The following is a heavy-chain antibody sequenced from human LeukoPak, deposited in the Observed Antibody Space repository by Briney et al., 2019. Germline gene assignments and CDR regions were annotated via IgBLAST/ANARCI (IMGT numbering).Heavy chain of an antibody. CDR2: ISGSGDIT. CDR3: ASGQQLAPFDY. V-gene: IGHV3-23*01. D-gene: IGHD6-13*01. Sequence: GGSLRLSCAASGFTFSSYAMSWVRQAPGKGLEWVSGISGSGDITYHADSVKGRLTISRDNSKNMLYLQMNSLRAEDTAVYYCASGQQLAPFDYWGQGTLVTVSS. J-gene: IGHJ4*02. CDR1: GFTFSSYA.